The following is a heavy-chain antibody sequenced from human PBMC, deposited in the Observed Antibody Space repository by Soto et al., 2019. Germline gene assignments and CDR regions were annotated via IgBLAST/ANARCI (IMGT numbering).Heavy chain of an antibody. D-gene: IGHD3-10*02. CDR2: IFSSGST. J-gene: IGHJ5*01. CDR1: GGSISSYY. CDR3: ASMIGDPVLSFDS. V-gene: IGHV4-59*01. Sequence: QVQLQESGPGLVKPSETLSLTCTVSGGSISSYYWSWIRQPPGKGLEWIGLIFSSGSTSYNPSLKSRVTISIDTSSYHFSLKLNSVTAADTAVYYCASMIGDPVLSFDSWGQGTLVAVSS.